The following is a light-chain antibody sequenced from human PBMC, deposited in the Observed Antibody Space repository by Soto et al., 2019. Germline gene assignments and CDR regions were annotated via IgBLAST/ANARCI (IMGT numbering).Light chain of an antibody. Sequence: EIVLTQSPGTLSLSPGERATLSCRASQSVSSSYLAWYQQKPGQAPRLLIYGASSRATGIPDRFSGSGSGTDFTLTISRLEPEDFAVYYCQQYDSSPKTFVQGTKVDIK. J-gene: IGKJ1*01. CDR3: QQYDSSPKT. CDR1: QSVSSSY. V-gene: IGKV3-20*01. CDR2: GAS.